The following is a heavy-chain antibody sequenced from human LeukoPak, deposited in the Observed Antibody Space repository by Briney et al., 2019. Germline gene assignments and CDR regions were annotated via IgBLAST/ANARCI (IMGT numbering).Heavy chain of an antibody. CDR1: GGSISSYY. V-gene: IGHV4-59*08. Sequence: SSETLSLTCTVSGGSISSYYWSWIRQPPGKGLEWIGYIYYSGSTNYNPSLKSRVTISVDTSKNQFSLKLSSVTAADTAVYYCARRDSSSWYYEHWYFDLWGRGTLVTVSS. J-gene: IGHJ2*01. D-gene: IGHD6-13*01. CDR2: IYYSGST. CDR3: ARRDSSSWYYEHWYFDL.